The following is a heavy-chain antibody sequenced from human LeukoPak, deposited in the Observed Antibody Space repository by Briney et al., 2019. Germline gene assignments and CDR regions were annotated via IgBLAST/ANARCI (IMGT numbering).Heavy chain of an antibody. CDR2: IIPIFGTA. Sequence: ASVKVSCKASGGTFSSYAISWVRQAPGQGLEWMGGIIPIFGTANYAQKFQGRVTITADKSTSTAYMELSSLRSEDTAVYYCARGLRIAVAGNIDYWGQGTLVTVSS. CDR1: GGTFSSYA. V-gene: IGHV1-69*06. CDR3: ARGLRIAVAGNIDY. D-gene: IGHD6-19*01. J-gene: IGHJ4*02.